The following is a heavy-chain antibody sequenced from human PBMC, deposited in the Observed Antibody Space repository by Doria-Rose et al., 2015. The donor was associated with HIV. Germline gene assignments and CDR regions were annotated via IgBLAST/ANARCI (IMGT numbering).Heavy chain of an antibody. J-gene: IGHJ4*02. CDR1: GFTFSRYS. CDR3: ARDHYDSGGYYRD. CDR2: ISSSSEYI. V-gene: IGHV3-21*03. D-gene: IGHD3-22*01. Sequence: LLETGGGLVKPGGSLILSCTASGFTFSRYSMNWVRQAPGKGLEWVSSISSSSEYIYYVDSVQGRFTTSRDNAKNSVYQQMNSLRTEDTAVYYCARDHYDSGGYYRDWGQGTLVTVSS.